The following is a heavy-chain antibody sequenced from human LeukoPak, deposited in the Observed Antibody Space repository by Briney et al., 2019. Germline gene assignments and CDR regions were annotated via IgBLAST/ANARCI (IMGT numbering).Heavy chain of an antibody. CDR3: ARFNYGDYHGSDH. V-gene: IGHV3-74*01. Sequence: QPGGSLRLSCVASGFTFSSYWIHWVRQAPGKGLVWVSRIDSDGSSTSYADSVKGRFTISRDNAKNTVHLQMNSLRAEDTAVYYCARFNYGDYHGSDHWGQGTLVTVSS. J-gene: IGHJ5*02. D-gene: IGHD4-17*01. CDR1: GFTFSSYW. CDR2: IDSDGSST.